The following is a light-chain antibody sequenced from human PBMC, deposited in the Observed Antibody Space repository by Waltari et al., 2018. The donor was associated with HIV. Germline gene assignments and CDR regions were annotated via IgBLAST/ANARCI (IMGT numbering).Light chain of an antibody. CDR3: QQYNSYPLT. CDR2: KPS. V-gene: IGKV1-5*03. CDR1: QSISRW. J-gene: IGKJ4*01. Sequence: DIQMTQYPSTLSAYVGDRVIITCRASQSISRWFAWYQQKPGKAPKLLIYKPSSLESGVPSRFSGSGSGTEFTLTISSLQPDDFATYFCQQYNSYPLTFGGGTKVEVK.